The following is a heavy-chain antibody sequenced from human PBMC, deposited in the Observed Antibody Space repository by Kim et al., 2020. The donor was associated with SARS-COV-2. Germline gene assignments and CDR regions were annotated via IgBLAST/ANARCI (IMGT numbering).Heavy chain of an antibody. CDR3: ANFAF. J-gene: IGHJ4*02. Sequence: GGSLRLSCAASGFTFSNYNIHWVRQAPGKGLEWVTVVSFDGSDKYYADSVKGRFTISRDNSKNTLFLQMNSLRAEDTAMYYCANFAFWGQGTLVTVSS. CDR1: GFTFSNYN. CDR2: VSFDGSDK. V-gene: IGHV3-30*18.